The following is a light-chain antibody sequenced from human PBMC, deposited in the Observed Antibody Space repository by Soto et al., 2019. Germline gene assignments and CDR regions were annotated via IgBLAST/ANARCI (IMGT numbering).Light chain of an antibody. J-gene: IGLJ1*01. CDR1: SSDVGAYNF. V-gene: IGLV2-14*03. CDR3: TSPTSRGTYV. CDR2: NVS. Sequence: QSVLSQPASVSGSPGQSITISCTGTSSDVGAYNFVSWYRQHPGKAPKLIIYNVSDRPSGVSNRFSGSKSANTASLTISGLQAEDEAAYYCTSPTSRGTYVFGTGTKVTVL.